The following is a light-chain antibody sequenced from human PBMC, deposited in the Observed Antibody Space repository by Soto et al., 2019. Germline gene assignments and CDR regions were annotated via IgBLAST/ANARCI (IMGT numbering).Light chain of an antibody. CDR3: SSYAGSNPV. CDR2: EVS. Sequence: QSVLTQPPSASGSPGQSVTISCTGTSSDVGGYNYVSWYQQHPGKAPKLMIYEVSKRPSGVPDRFSGSKSGNTASPTVSGLQAEDEADYYCSSYAGSNPVFGGGTKLTVL. CDR1: SSDVGGYNY. V-gene: IGLV2-8*01. J-gene: IGLJ2*01.